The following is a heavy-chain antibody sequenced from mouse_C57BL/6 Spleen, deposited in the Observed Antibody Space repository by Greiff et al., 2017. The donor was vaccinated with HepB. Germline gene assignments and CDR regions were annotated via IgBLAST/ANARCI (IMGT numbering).Heavy chain of an antibody. Sequence: EVQLVESGGDLVKPGGSLKLSCAASGFTFSSYGMSWVRQTPDKRLEWVATISSGGSYTYYPDSVKGRFTISRDNAKNTLYLQMSSLKSEDTAMYYCASRYDYDGAYYYAMDYWGQGTSVTVSS. D-gene: IGHD2-4*01. CDR2: ISSGGSYT. J-gene: IGHJ4*01. CDR3: ASRYDYDGAYYYAMDY. CDR1: GFTFSSYG. V-gene: IGHV5-6*01.